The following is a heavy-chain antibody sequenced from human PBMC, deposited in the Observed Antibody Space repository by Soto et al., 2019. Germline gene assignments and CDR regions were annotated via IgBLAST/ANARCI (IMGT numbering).Heavy chain of an antibody. Sequence: EVQLVESGGGLVQPGGSLRLSCAASGFTFSSYWIHWVRQAPGKGLVWVSRINGDGRTTNYAASVRGQFAISRDNAKNTVYLQMNSLIAEYTAVYYCARGAEGRYYSDYWGQGTLVTVSS. CDR1: GFTFSSYW. CDR3: ARGAEGRYYSDY. J-gene: IGHJ4*02. V-gene: IGHV3-74*01. CDR2: INGDGRTT. D-gene: IGHD4-17*01.